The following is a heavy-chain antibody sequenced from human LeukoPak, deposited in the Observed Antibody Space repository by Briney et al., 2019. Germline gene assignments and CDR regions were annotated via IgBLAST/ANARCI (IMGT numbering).Heavy chain of an antibody. J-gene: IGHJ3*02. Sequence: PGGSLRLSCAASGFTFGTYAMHWVRQAPGKGLEWVAVISYDGTIKYHADSVKGRFTISRDNSKNTLYLQMNTLRAEDTAVYYCARVRIVGSTYDAFDIWGQGTMVTVSS. CDR1: GFTFGTYA. V-gene: IGHV3-30-3*01. CDR3: ARVRIVGSTYDAFDI. CDR2: ISYDGTIK. D-gene: IGHD1-26*01.